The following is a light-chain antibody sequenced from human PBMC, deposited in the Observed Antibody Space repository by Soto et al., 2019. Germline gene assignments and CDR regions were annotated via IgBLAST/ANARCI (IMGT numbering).Light chain of an antibody. CDR2: DAS. J-gene: IGKJ1*01. CDR1: QSISSW. CDR3: QQYDSHPWT. V-gene: IGKV1-5*01. Sequence: DIQMTQSPSTLSASVGDRVTITCRASQSISSWLAWYQQKPGKVPKLLIYDASSLESGVPSRFSGGGSGTEFTLTISSLQPDDFATYYRQQYDSHPWTFGQGTKGEIK.